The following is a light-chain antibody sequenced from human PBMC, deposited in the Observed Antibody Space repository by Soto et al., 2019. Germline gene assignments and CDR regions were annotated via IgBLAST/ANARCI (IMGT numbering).Light chain of an antibody. CDR2: DGS. V-gene: IGKV1-13*02. Sequence: AIQLTQSPSSLSASVGDRVTITCRASPGINIHLTWYQQRPGKPPRVLISDGSTLESGVPSRFSGSGYGTDFTLTISSLQPEDFGTYYCQHFYSYPYTFGQGTQLEIK. CDR1: PGINIH. CDR3: QHFYSYPYT. J-gene: IGKJ2*01.